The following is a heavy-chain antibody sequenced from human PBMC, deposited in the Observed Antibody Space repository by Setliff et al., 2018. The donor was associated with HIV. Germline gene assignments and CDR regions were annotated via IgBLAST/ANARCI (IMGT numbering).Heavy chain of an antibody. Sequence: SETLSLTCTVPGYSISSGYYWAWIRQPPGKGLEWIGYSYHAGNTYYNPSRKSRVTISVDTSKNQISLRLNSLTAADTAVYYCARGTTLNVVPDAFDIWGQGTMVTVSS. CDR3: ARGTTLNVVPDAFDI. CDR1: GYSISSGYY. CDR2: SYHAGNT. J-gene: IGHJ3*02. V-gene: IGHV4-38-2*02. D-gene: IGHD4-17*01.